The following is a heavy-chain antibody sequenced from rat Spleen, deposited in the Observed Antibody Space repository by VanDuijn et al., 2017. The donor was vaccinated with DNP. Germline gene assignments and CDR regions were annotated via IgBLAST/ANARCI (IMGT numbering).Heavy chain of an antibody. CDR2: ISTGGGNT. Sequence: EVQLVESGGGLVQPGRSMKLSCAASGFTFSNYYMAWVRQAPTKGLEWVASISTGGGNTYYRDSVKGRFTISRDNAKSTLYLQMDSLRSEDTATYYCARLGYYSSYDWYFDFWGPGTMVTVSS. D-gene: IGHD1-2*01. CDR3: ARLGYYSSYDWYFDF. V-gene: IGHV5-25*01. J-gene: IGHJ1*01. CDR1: GFTFSNYY.